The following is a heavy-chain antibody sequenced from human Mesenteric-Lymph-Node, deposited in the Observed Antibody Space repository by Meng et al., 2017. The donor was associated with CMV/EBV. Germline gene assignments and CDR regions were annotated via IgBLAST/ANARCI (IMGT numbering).Heavy chain of an antibody. CDR3: ARGVDPAFFDP. V-gene: IGHV3-48*04. J-gene: IGHJ5*02. CDR2: ISSSSSTI. Sequence: GESLKISCAASGFTFSSYSMNWVRQAPGKGLEWVSYISSSSSTIYYADSVKGRFTISRDNAKNSLYLQMNSLRAEDTAVYYCARGVDPAFFDPWGQGTLVTVSS. CDR1: GFTFSSYS. D-gene: IGHD5/OR15-5a*01.